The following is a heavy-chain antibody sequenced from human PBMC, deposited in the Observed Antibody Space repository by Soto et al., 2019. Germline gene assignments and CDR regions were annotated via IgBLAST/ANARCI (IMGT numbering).Heavy chain of an antibody. Sequence: EVQLVESGGGLVQPGRSLRLSCAASGFTFDDYAMHWVRQAPGKGLEWVSGISWNSGSIGYADSVKGRFTISRDNAKNSLYLQMKSLRAEDTALYYCAKDSLHDYAEYFQHWGQGTLVTVSS. CDR1: GFTFDDYA. V-gene: IGHV3-9*01. CDR3: AKDSLHDYAEYFQH. J-gene: IGHJ1*01. D-gene: IGHD4-17*01. CDR2: ISWNSGSI.